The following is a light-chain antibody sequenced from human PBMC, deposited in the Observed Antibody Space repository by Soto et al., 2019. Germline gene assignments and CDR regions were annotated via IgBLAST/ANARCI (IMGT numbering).Light chain of an antibody. Sequence: SYELTQPPSVSVSPGQTASISCSGDNLGDKYACWYQQKPGQSPVLVIYQDTKRPSGIPERFSGSNSGNTATLTISETQAMDEADYYCQAWDSSTAVVFGGGTKVTVL. CDR2: QDT. J-gene: IGLJ2*01. CDR1: NLGDKY. V-gene: IGLV3-1*01. CDR3: QAWDSSTAVV.